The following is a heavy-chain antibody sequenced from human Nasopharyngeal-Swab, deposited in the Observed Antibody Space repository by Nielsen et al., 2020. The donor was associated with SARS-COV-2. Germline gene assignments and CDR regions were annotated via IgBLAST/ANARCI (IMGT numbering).Heavy chain of an antibody. D-gene: IGHD5-24*01. CDR2: INPSGGST. V-gene: IGHV1-46*01. CDR3: ARRDLGRYYYGMDV. CDR1: GYTFTSYY. Sequence: ASVKDTCKASGYTFTSYYMHWVRQAAGQGLEWMGRINPSGGSTSYSQKFQGRVTMTRDTSTSKVYMALSSLRSEDTAVYYCARRDLGRYYYGMDVWGQGTTVTVS. J-gene: IGHJ6*02.